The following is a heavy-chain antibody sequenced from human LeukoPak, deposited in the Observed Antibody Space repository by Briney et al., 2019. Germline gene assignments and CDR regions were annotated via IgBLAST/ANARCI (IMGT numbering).Heavy chain of an antibody. CDR1: GYTFTGYY. V-gene: IGHV1-2*06. CDR2: INPNSGGT. Sequence: ASVKVSCKASGYTFTGYYMHWVRQAPGQGLERMGRINPNSGGTNYAQKFQGRVTMTRDTSISTAYTELSRLRSDDTAGYYCARVRYYGWGSYYDYYYYYIDVWGKGSSVTVSS. CDR3: ARVRYYGWGSYYDYYYYYIDV. J-gene: IGHJ6*03. D-gene: IGHD3-10*01.